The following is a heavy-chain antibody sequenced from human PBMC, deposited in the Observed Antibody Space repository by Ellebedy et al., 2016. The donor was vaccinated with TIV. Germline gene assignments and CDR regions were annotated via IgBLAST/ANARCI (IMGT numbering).Heavy chain of an antibody. Sequence: PGGSLRLSCAASGFTFSNHWMSWVRQAPGKGLEWVANIKEDGSVKNYVDSVNGRFTISRDNAKNSLSLQMHGLRVEDTGIYYCARDWSYVFDHWGQGTLVTVSS. D-gene: IGHD1-26*01. V-gene: IGHV3-7*01. CDR1: GFTFSNHW. J-gene: IGHJ4*02. CDR2: IKEDGSVK. CDR3: ARDWSYVFDH.